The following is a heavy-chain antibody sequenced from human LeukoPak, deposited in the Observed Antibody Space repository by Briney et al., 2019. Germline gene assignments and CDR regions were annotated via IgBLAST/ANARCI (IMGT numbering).Heavy chain of an antibody. CDR3: ARASLSPERRYFDY. Sequence: PSETLSLTCTVSGGSISSYYWSWIRQPPGKGLEWIGYIYYSGNTNYNPSLKSRVTISVDTSKNQFSLKLSSVTAADTAVYYCARASLSPERRYFDYWGQGTLVTVSS. J-gene: IGHJ4*02. D-gene: IGHD1-1*01. CDR1: GGSISSYY. CDR2: IYYSGNT. V-gene: IGHV4-59*01.